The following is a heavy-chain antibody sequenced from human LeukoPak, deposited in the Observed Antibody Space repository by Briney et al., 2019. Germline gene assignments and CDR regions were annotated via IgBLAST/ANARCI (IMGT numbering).Heavy chain of an antibody. J-gene: IGHJ5*02. CDR3: ARLIGWSRFDP. CDR2: IWYDGSKQ. V-gene: IGHV3-33*01. CDR1: GFTFSSYG. D-gene: IGHD6-19*01. Sequence: GGPPRLSCAASGFTFSSYGMHWVRQAPGKGLEWVALIWYDGSKQYYADSVKGRFTISRDNSKNTLHLQMNSLRAEDTAVFYCARLIGWSRFDPWGQGALVTVSS.